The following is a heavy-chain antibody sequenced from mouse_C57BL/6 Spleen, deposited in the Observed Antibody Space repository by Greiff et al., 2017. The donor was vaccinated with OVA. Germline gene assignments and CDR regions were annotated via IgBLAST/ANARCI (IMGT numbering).Heavy chain of an antibody. D-gene: IGHD1-1*01. CDR3: TTGYYGSRGDY. Sequence: EVKVEESGAELVRPGASVKLSCTASGFNIKDDYMHWVKQRPEQGLEWIGWIDPENGDTEYASKFQGKATITADTSSNTAYLQLSSLTSEDTAVYYCTTGYYGSRGDYWGQGTTLTISS. CDR2: IDPENGDT. CDR1: GFNIKDDY. J-gene: IGHJ2*01. V-gene: IGHV14-4*01.